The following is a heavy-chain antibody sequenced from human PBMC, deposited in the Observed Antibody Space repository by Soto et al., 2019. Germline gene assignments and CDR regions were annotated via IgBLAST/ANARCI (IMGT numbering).Heavy chain of an antibody. V-gene: IGHV1-8*01. Sequence: ASVKVSCKASGYTFTSYDINWVRQATGQGLEWMGWMNPNSGNTGYAQKFQGRVTMTRNTSISTAYMELSSLRSEDTAVYYCARGKRYFDRLTYYGMEFWGQGTKVTLSS. D-gene: IGHD3-9*01. CDR1: GYTFTSYD. J-gene: IGHJ6*02. CDR2: MNPNSGNT. CDR3: ARGKRYFDRLTYYGMEF.